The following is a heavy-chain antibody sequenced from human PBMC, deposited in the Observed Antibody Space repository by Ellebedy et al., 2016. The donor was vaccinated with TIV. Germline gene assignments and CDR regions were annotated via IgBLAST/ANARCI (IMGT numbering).Heavy chain of an antibody. D-gene: IGHD4-23*01. CDR2: IWYDVSNK. V-gene: IGHV3-33*08. Sequence: GESLKIPCAASGFTLSSYGMPWVRQAPGKGLERVAVIWYDVSNKYYADSVKGRFTISRDNSKNTLYLQMNSLRAEDTAVYYCARGSVTTGVWGQGTLVTVSS. CDR1: GFTLSSYG. CDR3: ARGSVTTGV. J-gene: IGHJ4*02.